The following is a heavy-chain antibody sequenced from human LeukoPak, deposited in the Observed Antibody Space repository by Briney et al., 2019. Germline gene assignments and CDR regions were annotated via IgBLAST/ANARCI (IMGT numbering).Heavy chain of an antibody. J-gene: IGHJ4*02. CDR3: ASDTVTSWTQHGY. D-gene: IGHD2-2*01. CDR2: INSDGSGI. Sequence: GGSLRLSCAASGFTFSSSWMHWVRQAPGKGLVWVSRINSDGSGISYSDSVKGRFTVSRGNAKNTLFLQMNSLRAEDTAVYYCASDTVTSWTQHGYWGQGTLVTVSS. V-gene: IGHV3-74*01. CDR1: GFTFSSSW.